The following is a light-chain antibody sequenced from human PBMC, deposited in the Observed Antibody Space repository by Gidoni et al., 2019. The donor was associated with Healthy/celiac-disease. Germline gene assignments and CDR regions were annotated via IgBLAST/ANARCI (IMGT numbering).Light chain of an antibody. CDR3: NSRDSSGNVV. J-gene: IGLJ2*01. V-gene: IGLV3-19*01. CDR1: SLRSYY. Sequence: SSELTQDPAVSVALGQTVMITCQGDSLRSYYASWYQQKPGQAPVLVIYGKNNRPSGIPDRFSGSSSGKTASLTITGAQAEDEADYYGNSRDSSGNVVFGGGTKLTVL. CDR2: GKN.